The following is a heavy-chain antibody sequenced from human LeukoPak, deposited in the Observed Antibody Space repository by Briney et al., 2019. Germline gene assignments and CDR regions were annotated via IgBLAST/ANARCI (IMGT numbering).Heavy chain of an antibody. CDR1: GFTFSSYG. CDR3: AKVVMVRGGVDY. J-gene: IGHJ4*02. Sequence: TGGSLRLSCAASGFTFSSYGMHWVRQAPGKGLDWVAFIRYDGSNKYYADSVKGRFTISRDNSKNTLYLQMNSLRAEDTAVYYCAKVVMVRGGVDYWGQGTLVTVSS. CDR2: IRYDGSNK. V-gene: IGHV3-30*02. D-gene: IGHD3-10*01.